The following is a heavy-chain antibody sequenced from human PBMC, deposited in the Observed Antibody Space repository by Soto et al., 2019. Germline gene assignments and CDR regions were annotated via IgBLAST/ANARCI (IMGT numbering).Heavy chain of an antibody. V-gene: IGHV3-30*04. CDR3: ARELSRVSPYFDY. Sequence: GGSLRLSCAASGFVFSSYAMHWVRQAPGKGLEWVAFISYDGRNTYYGNSLKGRLTISRDNSKNTLYLQVNSLRAEDTAVYFCARELSRVSPYFDYWGQGALVTVSS. CDR1: GFVFSSYA. J-gene: IGHJ4*02. CDR2: ISYDGRNT. D-gene: IGHD3-10*01.